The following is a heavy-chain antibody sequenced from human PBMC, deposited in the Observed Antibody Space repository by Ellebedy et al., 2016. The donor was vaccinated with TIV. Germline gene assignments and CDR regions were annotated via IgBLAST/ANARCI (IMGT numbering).Heavy chain of an antibody. CDR1: GFTFDDYA. V-gene: IGHV3-9*01. CDR2: ISWNSGSI. Sequence: SLKISXAASGFTFDDYAMHWVRQAPGKGLEWVSGISWNSGSIGYADSVKGRFTISRDNAKNSLYLQMNSLRAEDTALYYCAKAGLAKGSLDYWGQGTLVTVSS. CDR3: AKAGLAKGSLDY. J-gene: IGHJ4*02. D-gene: IGHD5-12*01.